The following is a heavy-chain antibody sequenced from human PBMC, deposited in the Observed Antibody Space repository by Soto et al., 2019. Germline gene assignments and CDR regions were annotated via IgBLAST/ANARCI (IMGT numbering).Heavy chain of an antibody. Sequence: EVQLVESGGGLVQPGGSLRLSCAASGFTFSSYAMHWVRQAPGKGLEYVSAISSNGGSTYYANSVKGRFTISRDNSKNTRYLQMGSLRAEDMAVYYCARGFLEWLSPLWYWGQGSLVTVSS. V-gene: IGHV3-64*01. CDR1: GFTFSSYA. CDR2: ISSNGGST. J-gene: IGHJ4*02. D-gene: IGHD3-3*01. CDR3: ARGFLEWLSPLWY.